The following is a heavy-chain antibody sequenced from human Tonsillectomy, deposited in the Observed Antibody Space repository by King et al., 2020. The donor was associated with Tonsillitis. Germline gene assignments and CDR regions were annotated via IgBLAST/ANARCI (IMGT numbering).Heavy chain of an antibody. CDR2: INPNSGGT. D-gene: IGHD5-18*01. V-gene: IGHV1-2*02. Sequence: QLVQSGAEVKKPGASVKVSCKASGYTFTGYYMHWVRQAPGQGLEWMGWINPNSGGTNYAQKFQGRVTMTRDTSISTAYMELSRLRSGDTAVYYCARDVEYSRLYGMDVWGQGTTVTVSS. CDR3: ARDVEYSRLYGMDV. J-gene: IGHJ6*02. CDR1: GYTFTGYY.